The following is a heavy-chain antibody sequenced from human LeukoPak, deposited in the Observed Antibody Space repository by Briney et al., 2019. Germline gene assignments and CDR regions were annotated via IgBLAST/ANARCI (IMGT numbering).Heavy chain of an antibody. Sequence: PGGSLRLSCAASGFTFSSYAMSWVRQAPGRGLEWVSAISGSGDSSYYADSVKGRFTISKDTTKNTLYLQMNSLRAEDTAVYYCAKDHGYSYGYAFDYWGQGTLVTVSS. D-gene: IGHD5-18*01. CDR2: ISGSGDSS. V-gene: IGHV3-23*01. CDR1: GFTFSSYA. J-gene: IGHJ4*02. CDR3: AKDHGYSYGYAFDY.